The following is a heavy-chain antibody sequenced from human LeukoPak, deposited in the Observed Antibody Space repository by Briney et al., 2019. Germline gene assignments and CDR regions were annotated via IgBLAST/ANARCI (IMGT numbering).Heavy chain of an antibody. CDR2: IYYSGST. Sequence: SETLSLTCTVSGGSISSYYWSWLRQPPGKGLEWIGYIYYSGSTNYNPSLKSRVTISVDTSKNQFSLKLSSVTAADTAVYYCARASPYYYDSSGTLYYYYYMDVWGKGTTVTVSS. CDR3: ARASPYYYDSSGTLYYYYYMDV. J-gene: IGHJ6*03. D-gene: IGHD3-22*01. CDR1: GGSISSYY. V-gene: IGHV4-59*01.